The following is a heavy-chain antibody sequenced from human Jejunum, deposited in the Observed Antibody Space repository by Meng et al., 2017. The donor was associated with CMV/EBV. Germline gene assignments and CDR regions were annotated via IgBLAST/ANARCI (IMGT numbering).Heavy chain of an antibody. J-gene: IGHJ4*02. D-gene: IGHD1-1*01. CDR1: GGSLGPYY. V-gene: IGHV4-34*01. CDR2: ISHGGIT. CDR3: GMERVN. Sequence: QVQLQQWGAGLLHSSETLSLTCAVYGGSLGPYYWTWIRQIPGKGLEWIGEISHGGITNYNPSLKSRVTLLIDTSKNQFSLKLSSVTAADTAVYYCGMERVNWGQGILVTVSS.